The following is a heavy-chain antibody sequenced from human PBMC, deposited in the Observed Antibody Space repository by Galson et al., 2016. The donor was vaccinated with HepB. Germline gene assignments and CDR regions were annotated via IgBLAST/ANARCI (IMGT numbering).Heavy chain of an antibody. CDR3: VRIGVVIPATKLDY. CDR1: GFTFSKNW. J-gene: IGHJ4*02. V-gene: IGHV3-7*01. CDR2: IKEDGSDK. Sequence: SLRLSCAVSGFTFSKNWMSWVRQAPGKGLEWVANIKEDGSDKFYVDSVKGRFTISRDNDKNSLYLQMSSLRVEDTAVYYCVRIGVVIPATKLDYWGQGTLVTVSS. D-gene: IGHD2-2*01.